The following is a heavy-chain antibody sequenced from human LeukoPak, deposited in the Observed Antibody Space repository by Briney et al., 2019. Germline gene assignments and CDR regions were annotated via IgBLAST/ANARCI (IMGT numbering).Heavy chain of an antibody. CDR1: GFTFSSYG. J-gene: IGHJ4*02. CDR2: ISYDGSNK. V-gene: IGHV3-30*18. CDR3: ANIPARLNPDGGVFDY. Sequence: GGSLRLSCAASGFTFSSYGMHWVRQAPGKGLEWVAVISYDGSNKYYADSVKGRFTISRDNSKNTLYLQMNSLRAEDTAVYYCANIPARLNPDGGVFDYWGQGTLVTVSS. D-gene: IGHD4-23*01.